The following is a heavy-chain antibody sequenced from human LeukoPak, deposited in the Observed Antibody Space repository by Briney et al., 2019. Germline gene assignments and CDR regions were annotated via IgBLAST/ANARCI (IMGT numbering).Heavy chain of an antibody. CDR1: GLTFNSFG. J-gene: IGHJ3*01. CDR2: ISSTSVYI. Sequence: GGSLRLSCAASGLTFNSFGMNWVRQAPGKGLDWVSSISSTSVYIYYADSVRGRFTISRDNAKNSLYLQMNSLRAEDTAVYYCARNTVSGALDVWGQGTMVTVSS. V-gene: IGHV3-21*01. CDR3: ARNTVSGALDV.